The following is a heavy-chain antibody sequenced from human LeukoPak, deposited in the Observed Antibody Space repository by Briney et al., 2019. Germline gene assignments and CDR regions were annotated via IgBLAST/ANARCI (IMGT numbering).Heavy chain of an antibody. J-gene: IGHJ4*02. CDR3: ARGPTPVVVAATDDY. Sequence: PGGSLRLSCAASGFTVSSNYMSWVRQAPGKGLEWVSVIYSGGSTYYADSVKGRFTISRDNSKNALYLQMNSQRAEDTAVYYCARGPTPVVVAATDDYWGQGTLVTVSS. D-gene: IGHD2-15*01. CDR2: IYSGGST. V-gene: IGHV3-53*01. CDR1: GFTVSSNY.